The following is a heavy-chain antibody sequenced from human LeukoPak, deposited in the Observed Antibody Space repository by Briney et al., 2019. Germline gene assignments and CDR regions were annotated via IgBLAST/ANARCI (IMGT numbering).Heavy chain of an antibody. D-gene: IGHD2-15*01. J-gene: IGHJ4*02. CDR1: GFTFSSYG. CDR3: AKKGVRVVPSYFDY. CDR2: ISYDGSNK. Sequence: PGGSLRLSCAASGFTFSSYGMHWVRQAPGKGLEWVAVISYDGSNKYYADSVKGRFTISRDNSKNTLYLQMNSLRAEDTAVYYCAKKGVRVVPSYFDYWGQGTLVTVSS. V-gene: IGHV3-30*18.